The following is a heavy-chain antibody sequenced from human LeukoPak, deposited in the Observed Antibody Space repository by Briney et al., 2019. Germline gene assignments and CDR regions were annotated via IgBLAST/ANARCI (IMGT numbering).Heavy chain of an antibody. CDR1: GGTFSSYA. CDR3: ARGGLPRSDIVVVAADLLN. D-gene: IGHD2-2*01. J-gene: IGHJ4*02. Sequence: EASVKVSCKASGGTFSSYAISWVRQAPGQGLEWMGGIIPIFGTANYAQKFQGRVTITADESTSTAYMELSSLRSEDTAVYYCARGGLPRSDIVVVAADLLNWGQGTLVTVSS. CDR2: IIPIFGTA. V-gene: IGHV1-69*01.